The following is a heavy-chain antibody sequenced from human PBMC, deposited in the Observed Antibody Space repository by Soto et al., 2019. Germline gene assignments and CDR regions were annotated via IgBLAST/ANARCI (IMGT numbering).Heavy chain of an antibody. Sequence: SETLSLTCTVSGGSISSYYWSWIRQPPGKGLEWIGYIYYSGSTNYNPSLKSRVTISVDTSKNQFSLKLSSLTAADTAVYYCARSLTRSGWYYYFDYWGQGTLVTVSS. D-gene: IGHD6-19*01. CDR3: ARSLTRSGWYYYFDY. CDR2: IYYSGST. V-gene: IGHV4-59*01. J-gene: IGHJ4*02. CDR1: GGSISSYY.